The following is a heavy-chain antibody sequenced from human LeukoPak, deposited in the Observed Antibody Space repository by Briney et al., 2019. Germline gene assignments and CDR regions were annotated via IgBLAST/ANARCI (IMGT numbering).Heavy chain of an antibody. Sequence: GGSLRLSCAASGFTFSNYAMSWVRQAPGKGLEWVSRIGGGGGSTYYADAVKGRFTISRDNSQNTLYLQIHSLRAEDTAVYYCTRKESGTYYYDNWGQGTLVTVSS. CDR2: IGGGGGST. D-gene: IGHD1-26*01. J-gene: IGHJ4*02. CDR3: TRKESGTYYYDN. CDR1: GFTFSNYA. V-gene: IGHV3-23*01.